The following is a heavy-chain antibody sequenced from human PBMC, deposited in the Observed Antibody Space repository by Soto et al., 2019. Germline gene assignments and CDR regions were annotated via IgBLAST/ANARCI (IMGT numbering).Heavy chain of an antibody. J-gene: IGHJ4*02. Sequence: EVQLVESGGGLVQPGGSLRLSCAASGFTFSNYLIHWVRQAPGQGLEYVSAIESNGLRTYYADFVKGRFKISRDNSKNTLDLQMSSLTSGDTAVYYCVRVYWYGVDRWGQGTRVTVSS. CDR1: GFTFSNYL. D-gene: IGHD2-8*02. CDR2: IESNGLRT. CDR3: VRVYWYGVDR. V-gene: IGHV3-64D*08.